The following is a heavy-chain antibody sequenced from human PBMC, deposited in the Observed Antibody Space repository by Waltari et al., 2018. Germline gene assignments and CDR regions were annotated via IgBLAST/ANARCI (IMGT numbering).Heavy chain of an antibody. CDR3: ARDSYYYDSSGYDY. J-gene: IGHJ4*02. D-gene: IGHD3-22*01. CDR2: IYSGGST. CDR1: GFTVSSNY. Sequence: EVQLVESGGGLIQPGGSLRLSCAASGFTVSSNYMSWVRQAPGKGLEWVSVIYSGGSTYDADSVKGRFTISRDNSKNTLYLQMNSLRAEDTAVYYCARDSYYYDSSGYDYWGQGTLVTVSS. V-gene: IGHV3-53*01.